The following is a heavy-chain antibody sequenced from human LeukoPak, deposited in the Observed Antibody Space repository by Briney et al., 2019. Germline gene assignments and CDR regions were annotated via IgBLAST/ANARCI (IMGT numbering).Heavy chain of an antibody. CDR1: GGTFSSYA. CDR2: IIPIFGTA. CDR3: ARDGTPGFWSGHFSNWFDP. J-gene: IGHJ5*02. Sequence: SVKVSCKASGGTFSSYAISWVRQAPGQGLEWMGGIIPIFGTANYAQKFQGRVTITADESTSTAYMELSNLRSEDTAVYYCARDGTPGFWSGHFSNWFDPWGQGTLVTVSS. D-gene: IGHD3-3*01. V-gene: IGHV1-69*13.